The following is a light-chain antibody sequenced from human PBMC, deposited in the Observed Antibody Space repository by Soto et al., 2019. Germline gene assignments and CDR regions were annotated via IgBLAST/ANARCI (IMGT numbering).Light chain of an antibody. J-gene: IGLJ2*01. CDR3: CSYASSGTFNVE. Sequence: QSALTQPASVSGSPGQSITISCTGTSSDVGGYNYVSWYQQHPGKAPKLMIYEVSKRPSGVSTRFSGSKSGNTASLTISGLQAEDEADFYCCSYASSGTFNVEFGGGTKLTVL. CDR2: EVS. CDR1: SSDVGGYNY. V-gene: IGLV2-23*02.